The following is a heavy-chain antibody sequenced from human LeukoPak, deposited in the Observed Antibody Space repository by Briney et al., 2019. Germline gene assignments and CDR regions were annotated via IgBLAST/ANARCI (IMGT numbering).Heavy chain of an antibody. CDR1: GGSISSSSYY. J-gene: IGHJ4*02. CDR2: IYYSGST. CDR3: ARHGGYCSSTSCYTLDY. D-gene: IGHD2-2*02. V-gene: IGHV4-39*01. Sequence: SETLSLTCTVSGGSISSSSYYWGWIRQPPGKGLEWIGSIYYSGSTYYNPSLKSRVTISVDTSKNQFSLKLSSVTAADTAVYYCARHGGYCSSTSCYTLDYWGQGTLVTVSS.